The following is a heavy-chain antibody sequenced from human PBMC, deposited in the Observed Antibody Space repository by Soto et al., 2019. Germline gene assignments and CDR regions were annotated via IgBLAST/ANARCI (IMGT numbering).Heavy chain of an antibody. V-gene: IGHV3-49*04. CDR3: ARGGHGSAWYWASDY. D-gene: IGHD6-19*01. CDR1: GFTFGDYA. CDR2: IRSTAYAGTT. Sequence: EVQLVESGGGLVQPGRSLRLSCTTSGFTFGDYAMSWVRQAPGKGLEWVAFIRSTAYAGTTEYAASVQGRFSISRDDSKSIAYLQMNSLKTEDTAVYYCARGGHGSAWYWASDYWGQGTLVTVSS. J-gene: IGHJ4*02.